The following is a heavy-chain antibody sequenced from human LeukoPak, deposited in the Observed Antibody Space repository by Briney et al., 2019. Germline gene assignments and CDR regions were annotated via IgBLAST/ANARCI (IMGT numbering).Heavy chain of an antibody. D-gene: IGHD2-15*01. Sequence: GSLRLSCAASGFTFSSYSMNWVRQAPGKGLEWVSSISSSSSYIYYADSVKGRFTISRDNAKNSLYLQMNSLRAEDTALYYCAREAGGYCSGGSCSRREAFDIWGQGTMVTVSS. J-gene: IGHJ3*02. CDR3: AREAGGYCSGGSCSRREAFDI. CDR1: GFTFSSYS. CDR2: ISSSSSYI. V-gene: IGHV3-21*04.